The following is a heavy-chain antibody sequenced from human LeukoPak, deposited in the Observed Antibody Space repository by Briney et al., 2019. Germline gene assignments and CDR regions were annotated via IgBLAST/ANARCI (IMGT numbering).Heavy chain of an antibody. CDR2: IYWDDDK. CDR3: AHSGGEKYYYGSYRFDP. CDR1: GFSLSTSGVG. V-gene: IGHV2-5*02. J-gene: IGHJ5*02. D-gene: IGHD3-10*01. Sequence: SGPTLVNPTQTLTLTCTFSGFSLSTSGVGVGWIRLPPGTALEWLALIYWDDDKRYSPSLKSRLTITKDTSKNQVVLTMTNMDPVDTATYYCAHSGGEKYYYGSYRFDPWGQGTLVTVSS.